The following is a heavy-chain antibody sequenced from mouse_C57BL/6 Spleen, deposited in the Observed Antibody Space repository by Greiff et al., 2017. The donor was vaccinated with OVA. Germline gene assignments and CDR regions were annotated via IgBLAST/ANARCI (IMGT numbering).Heavy chain of an antibody. CDR3: ARALLYYGSSYWYFDV. D-gene: IGHD1-1*01. CDR2: IHPNSGST. Sequence: QVQLQQPGAELVKPGASVKLSCKASGYTFTSYWMHWVKQRPGQGLEWIGMIHPNSGSTNYNEKFKSKATLTVDKSSSTAYMQLSSLTSEDSAVYYCARALLYYGSSYWYFDVWGTGTTVTVSS. V-gene: IGHV1-64*01. J-gene: IGHJ1*03. CDR1: GYTFTSYW.